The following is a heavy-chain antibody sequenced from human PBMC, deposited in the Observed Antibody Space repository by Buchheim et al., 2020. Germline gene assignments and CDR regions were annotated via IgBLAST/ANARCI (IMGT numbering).Heavy chain of an antibody. V-gene: IGHV3-30*18. CDR3: AKADGFVPEEWNWFDP. J-gene: IGHJ5*02. Sequence: QVQLVESGGGVVQPGRSLRLSCVASGFDFSRYGMHWVRQAPGKGLEWVALTSYDGSTKFYADSVKGRFAISRDNSKNTLFLQMNSLRAEDTAVYYCAKADGFVPEEWNWFDPWGQGTL. D-gene: IGHD3-3*01. CDR1: GFDFSRYG. CDR2: TSYDGSTK.